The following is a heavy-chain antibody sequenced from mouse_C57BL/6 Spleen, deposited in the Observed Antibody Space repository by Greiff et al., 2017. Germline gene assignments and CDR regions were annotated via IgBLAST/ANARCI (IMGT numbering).Heavy chain of an antibody. Sequence: QVQLQQSGAELMKPGASVKLSCKATGYTFTGYWIEWVKQRPGHGLEWIGEILPGSGSTNYNEKFKGKATFTADTSSNTAYMQLSSLTTEDSAIYYCAREIYYYGSSPAWFAYWGQRTLVTVSA. J-gene: IGHJ3*01. CDR3: AREIYYYGSSPAWFAY. CDR2: ILPGSGST. D-gene: IGHD1-1*01. V-gene: IGHV1-9*01. CDR1: GYTFTGYW.